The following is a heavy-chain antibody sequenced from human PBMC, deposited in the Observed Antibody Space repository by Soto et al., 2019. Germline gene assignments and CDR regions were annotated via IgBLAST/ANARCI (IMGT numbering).Heavy chain of an antibody. CDR3: VRARSTDSRPDY. CDR2: ITSSSSYI. D-gene: IGHD3-22*01. Sequence: GGSLRLSCAASGFTFSLYSMIWVRQAPGKGLEWVASITSSSSYIYYEDSLKGRFTISRDNAKNSLFLQLDSLRAEDTAVYFCVRARSTDSRPDYWGQGTLVTSPQ. V-gene: IGHV3-21*01. J-gene: IGHJ4*02. CDR1: GFTFSLYS.